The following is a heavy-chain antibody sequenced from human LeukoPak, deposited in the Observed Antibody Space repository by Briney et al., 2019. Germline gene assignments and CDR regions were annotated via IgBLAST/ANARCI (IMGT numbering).Heavy chain of an antibody. CDR3: ARAGGSTVSHSDY. J-gene: IGHJ4*02. Sequence: PSETLPLTCAVYGESFSGYYWSWIRQPPGKGLEWIGEINHSGSTNYNPSLKSRVTISVDTSKNQFSLKLSSVTAADTAVYYCARAGGSTVSHSDYWGQGTLVTVSS. D-gene: IGHD4-17*01. CDR2: INHSGST. V-gene: IGHV4-34*01. CDR1: GESFSGYY.